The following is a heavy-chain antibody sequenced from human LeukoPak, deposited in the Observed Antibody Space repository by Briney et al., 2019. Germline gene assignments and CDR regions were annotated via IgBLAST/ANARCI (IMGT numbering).Heavy chain of an antibody. D-gene: IGHD1-26*01. CDR2: IDTAGAT. CDR3: ARGMGATTQALFDS. V-gene: IGHV3-13*01. CDR1: GFTFSAFD. J-gene: IGHJ4*02. Sequence: PGGSLRLSCAASGFTFSAFDMHWVRQVTGKRLEWVSGIDTAGATYYPGSVKGRFTISRENAKNSLYLHITGLRAGDTAVYFCARGMGATTQALFDSWGQGALVAVSS.